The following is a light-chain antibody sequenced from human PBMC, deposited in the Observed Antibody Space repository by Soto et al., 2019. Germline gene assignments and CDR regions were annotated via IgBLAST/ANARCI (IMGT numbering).Light chain of an antibody. CDR1: TGIRTA. CDR3: LQDYNYPWT. CDR2: AAT. Sequence: AIQLTQSPSSLSASVGDRVTITCRASTGIRTALSWYQQKPGKVPKVLIYAATSLHSGVPSRFSGSGSGTDFTLTISSLQPEDFATYYCLQDYNYPWTVGQGTKVDIK. J-gene: IGKJ1*01. V-gene: IGKV1-6*01.